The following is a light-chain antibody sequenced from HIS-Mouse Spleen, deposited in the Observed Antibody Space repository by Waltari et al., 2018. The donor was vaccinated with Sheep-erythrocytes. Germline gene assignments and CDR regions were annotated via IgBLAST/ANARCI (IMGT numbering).Light chain of an antibody. CDR3: QQANSFPQT. Sequence: DIQMTQSPSSLSASVGDRVTITCRARQSISSYLNWYQQKPGKAPKLLIYAASILQSGVPSRFSGSGSGTDFTLTISSLQPEDFATYYCQQANSFPQTFGQGTKVEIK. CDR1: QSISSY. CDR2: AAS. V-gene: IGKV1-39*01. J-gene: IGKJ1*01.